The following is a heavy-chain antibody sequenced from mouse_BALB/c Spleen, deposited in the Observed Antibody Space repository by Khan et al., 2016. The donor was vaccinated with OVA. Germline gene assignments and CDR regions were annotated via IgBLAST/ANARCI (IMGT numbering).Heavy chain of an antibody. D-gene: IGHD1-1*01. V-gene: IGHV1-7*01. CDR3: ARKGLRWDFDY. CDR1: GYTFINYW. Sequence: QVQLQQSGAELAKPGASVKMSCKASGYTFINYWILWVKQRPGQGLEWIGYINPSTGYTEYNKNFKDKATLTADKSSSTAYMQLSSLTSEASAVFYCARKGLRWDFDYWGQGTTLTVSS. CDR2: INPSTGYT. J-gene: IGHJ2*01.